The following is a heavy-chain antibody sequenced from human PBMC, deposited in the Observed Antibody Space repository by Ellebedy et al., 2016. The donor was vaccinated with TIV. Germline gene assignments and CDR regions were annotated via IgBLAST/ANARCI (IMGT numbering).Heavy chain of an antibody. Sequence: GESLKISCAASGFTVSSNYMSWVRQAPGKGLEWVSIIYGDENTFYADSVKGRFSISRDKSKNTVSLQMNSLGVEDTATYYRARGLVGGGLADHWGQGTLVTVSS. CDR2: IYGDENT. V-gene: IGHV3-66*01. D-gene: IGHD2-21*01. CDR1: GFTVSSNY. CDR3: ARGLVGGGLADH. J-gene: IGHJ4*02.